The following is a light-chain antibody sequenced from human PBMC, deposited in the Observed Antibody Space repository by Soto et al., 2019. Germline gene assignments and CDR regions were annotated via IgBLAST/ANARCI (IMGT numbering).Light chain of an antibody. CDR2: GAY. Sequence: EIVLTQSPATVSLSPGERATLSCRASQSVSSNLAWYQQKPGQAPRLLIYGAYNRATGIPDRFSGSGSGTEFTLTIRSLQSEDFAVYYCQQYNNWPPWTFGQGTKVDI. J-gene: IGKJ1*01. CDR1: QSVSSN. V-gene: IGKV3-15*01. CDR3: QQYNNWPPWT.